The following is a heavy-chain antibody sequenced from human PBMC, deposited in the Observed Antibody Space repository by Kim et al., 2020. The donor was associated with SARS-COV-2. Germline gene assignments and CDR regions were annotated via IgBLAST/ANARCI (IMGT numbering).Heavy chain of an antibody. Sequence: SETLSLTCTVSGGSISSYYWSWIRQPPGKGLEWIGYIYYSGSTNYNPSLKSRVTISVDTSKNQFSLKLSSVTAADTAVYYCAREARYCSSTSCTNWFDPWGQGTLVTVSS. D-gene: IGHD2-2*01. J-gene: IGHJ5*02. CDR3: AREARYCSSTSCTNWFDP. V-gene: IGHV4-59*01. CDR1: GGSISSYY. CDR2: IYYSGST.